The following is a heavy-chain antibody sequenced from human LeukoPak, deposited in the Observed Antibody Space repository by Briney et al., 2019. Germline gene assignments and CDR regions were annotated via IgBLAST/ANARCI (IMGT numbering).Heavy chain of an antibody. CDR3: AKITMVREIKGVYNWFDP. CDR1: GFTVSSNY. J-gene: IGHJ5*02. D-gene: IGHD3-10*01. CDR2: IYSGGST. Sequence: QAGGSLRLSCAASGFTVSSNYMSWVRQAPGKGLEWVSVIYSGGSTYYADSVKGRFTISRDNSKNTLYLQMNSLRAEDTAVYYCAKITMVREIKGVYNWFDPWGQGTLVTVSS. V-gene: IGHV3-53*01.